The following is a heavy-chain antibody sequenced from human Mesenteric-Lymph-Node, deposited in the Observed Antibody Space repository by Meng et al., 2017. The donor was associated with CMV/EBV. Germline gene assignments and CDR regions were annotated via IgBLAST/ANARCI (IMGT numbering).Heavy chain of an antibody. CDR3: ARDGELGYYDFWSGYYLNWFDP. Sequence: SETLSLTCSVSGGSISTRSSYWGWIRQPPGKRLEWIGTIYYSGSTNYNPSLKSRVTISVDTSKNQFSLKLSSVTAADTAVYYCARDGELGYYDFWSGYYLNWFDPWGQGTLVTVSS. D-gene: IGHD3-3*01. V-gene: IGHV4-39*07. CDR2: IYYSGST. J-gene: IGHJ5*02. CDR1: GGSISTRSSY.